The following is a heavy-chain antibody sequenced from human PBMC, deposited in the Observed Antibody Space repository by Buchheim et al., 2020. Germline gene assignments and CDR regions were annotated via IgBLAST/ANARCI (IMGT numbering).Heavy chain of an antibody. CDR2: VYYIGST. CDR3: VRLGGTTMKGDY. CDR1: GGSISSGNYY. D-gene: IGHD1-26*01. Sequence: QLQLQESGPGLVKPSETLSLTCTVSGGSISSGNYYWGWIRQPPGKGLEWIGSVYYIGSTYYNPSLKSRVTMSVDAAKEPFPLKLSSVTAADTALYYCVRLGGTTMKGDYWGQGTL. V-gene: IGHV4-39*07. J-gene: IGHJ4*02.